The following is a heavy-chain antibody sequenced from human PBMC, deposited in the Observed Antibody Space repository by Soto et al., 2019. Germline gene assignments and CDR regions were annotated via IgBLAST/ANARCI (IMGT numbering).Heavy chain of an antibody. CDR2: IYYSGST. Sequence: QVQLQESGPGLVKPSQTLSLTCTVSGGSISSGDYYWSWIRQPPGKGLEWIGYIYYSGSTNYNPSFKSRVTISVDTSKNQFSLKLSSVTAADTAVYYCAREPLPAPYYYGMDVWGQGTTVTVSS. J-gene: IGHJ6*02. V-gene: IGHV4-30-4*01. D-gene: IGHD2-2*01. CDR1: GGSISSGDYY. CDR3: AREPLPAPYYYGMDV.